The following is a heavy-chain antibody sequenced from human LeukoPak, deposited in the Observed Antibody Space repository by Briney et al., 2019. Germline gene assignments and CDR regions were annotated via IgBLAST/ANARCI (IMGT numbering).Heavy chain of an antibody. Sequence: SETLSLTCTVPGGSISSHYWSWIRQPPGKGLEWIGYIYYSGSTNYNPSLKSRVTISVDTSKNQFSLKLSSVTAADTAVYYCARAPDTAMVDYYYYMDVWGKGTTVTVSS. J-gene: IGHJ6*03. CDR2: IYYSGST. V-gene: IGHV4-59*11. CDR3: ARAPDTAMVDYYYYMDV. CDR1: GGSISSHY. D-gene: IGHD5-18*01.